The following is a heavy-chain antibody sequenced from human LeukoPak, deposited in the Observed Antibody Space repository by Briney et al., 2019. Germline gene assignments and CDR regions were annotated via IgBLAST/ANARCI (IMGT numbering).Heavy chain of an antibody. D-gene: IGHD6-19*01. CDR2: ISYDGSNK. CDR3: AKGVAVVGLYYFDY. CDR1: GFTFSSYG. Sequence: GGSLRLSCAASGFTFSSYGMHWVRQAPGKGLEWVAVISYDGSNKYYADSAKGRFTISRDNSKNTLYLQMNSLRAEDTAVYYCAKGVAVVGLYYFDYWGQGTLVTVSS. V-gene: IGHV3-30*18. J-gene: IGHJ4*02.